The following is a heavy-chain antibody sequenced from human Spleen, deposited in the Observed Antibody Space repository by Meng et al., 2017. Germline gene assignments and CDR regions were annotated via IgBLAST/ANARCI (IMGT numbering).Heavy chain of an antibody. CDR1: GGSIRSSNW. V-gene: IGHV4-4*02. J-gene: IGHJ5*02. D-gene: IGHD6-19*01. CDR3: VRSSAWVRTGFDP. Sequence: QVQLQESGPGLVKPSRILSRTCAVSGGSIRSSNWWSWFRQPPGKGLEWIGSIGHSGFTYYTPSLKSRVTVSIDTSRNQFSLWLTSVTAADTAVYYCVRSSAWVRTGFDPWGQGTLVTVSS. CDR2: IGHSGFT.